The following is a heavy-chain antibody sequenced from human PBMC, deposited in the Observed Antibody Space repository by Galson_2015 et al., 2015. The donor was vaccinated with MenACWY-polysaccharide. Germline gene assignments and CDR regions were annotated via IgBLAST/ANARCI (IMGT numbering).Heavy chain of an antibody. V-gene: IGHV3-7*01. Sequence: SLRLSCAASGFPFSGSWMTWIRQTPGKGLEWVATIKQSGTEKYYVDSVEGRFTVSRDNAENSLYLQMNSLRAEDTAVYFCARGHLGLGLWGQGTTVTVSS. CDR2: IKQSGTEK. CDR3: ARGHLGLGL. CDR1: GFPFSGSW. J-gene: IGHJ6*02. D-gene: IGHD7-27*01.